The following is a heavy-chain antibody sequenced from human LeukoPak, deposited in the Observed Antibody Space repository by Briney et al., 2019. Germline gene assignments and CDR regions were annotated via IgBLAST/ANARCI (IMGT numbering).Heavy chain of an antibody. CDR1: GYTFTNYG. J-gene: IGHJ4*02. Sequence: ASVKVSCKASGYTFTNYGISWVRQAPGTGLEWVANIKQDGSEKYYVDSVKGRFTISSGNAKNSLYLQMNSLRAEDTALYYCARGGYYGGYHSYWVQGRLVAVSS. CDR3: ARGGYYGGYHSY. V-gene: IGHV3-7*01. D-gene: IGHD3-22*01. CDR2: IKQDGSEK.